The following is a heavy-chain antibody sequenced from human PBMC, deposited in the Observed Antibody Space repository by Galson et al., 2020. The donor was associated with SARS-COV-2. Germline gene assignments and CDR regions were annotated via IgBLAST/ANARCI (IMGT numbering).Heavy chain of an antibody. CDR3: AQRGWNVMVPAATYDMDV. J-gene: IGHJ6*03. CDR2: ISSNGGST. Sequence: GGSLRLSCSASGFTFSSYAMNWVRQAPGKGLEYVSGISSNGGSTYYADSVKGRFTISRDNSKNTLYLQMSSLRPEDTAVYYCAQRGWNVMVPAATYDMDVWGKGTTVTVAS. D-gene: IGHD2-15*01. CDR1: GFTFSSYA. V-gene: IGHV3-64D*06.